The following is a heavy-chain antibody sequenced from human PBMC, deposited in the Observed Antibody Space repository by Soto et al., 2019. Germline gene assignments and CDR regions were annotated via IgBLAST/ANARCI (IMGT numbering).Heavy chain of an antibody. CDR1: GFTLSSYT. J-gene: IGHJ5*02. Sequence: EVRLVESGGGLVQPGESLRLSCAASGFTLSSYTMHWVRQAPGKGLEWVASISERRTSIYYADSVKGRFTISRDSAENSLFLQMTSLTAADTAVYYCARPSTQTRFWNWFDPWGQGTRVTVSS. V-gene: IGHV3-21*02. CDR3: ARPSTQTRFWNWFDP. CDR2: ISERRTSI.